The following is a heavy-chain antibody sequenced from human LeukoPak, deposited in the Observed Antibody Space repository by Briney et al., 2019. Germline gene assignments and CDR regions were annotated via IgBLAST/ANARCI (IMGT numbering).Heavy chain of an antibody. V-gene: IGHV3-20*04. CDR2: ISWIGSST. CDR1: GFTFDDYA. J-gene: IGHJ4*02. D-gene: IGHD3-9*01. CDR3: ARVLRHFDWSPFDY. Sequence: AGGSLTLSCAASGFTFDDYAMSWVRQGPGKGLEWFSGISWIGSSTGHADSVKGRFTISRDNARNSLYLQMNSLRAEDTAFYYCARVLRHFDWSPFDYWGQGILVTVSS.